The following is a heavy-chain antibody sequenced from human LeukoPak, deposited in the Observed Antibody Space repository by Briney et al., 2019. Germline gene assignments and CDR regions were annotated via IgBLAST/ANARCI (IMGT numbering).Heavy chain of an antibody. CDR2: IYYSGST. Sequence: SETLSLTCTVSGVSISSSSYYWRWIRQPPGKGLEWIGSIYYSGSTYYNPSLNSRVTISVDTPKNQFSLKLSSVTAADPAVYYCARQRGMITIFGVVIIGWFDPWGQGTLVTVSS. J-gene: IGHJ5*02. D-gene: IGHD3-3*01. CDR1: GVSISSSSYY. CDR3: ARQRGMITIFGVVIIGWFDP. V-gene: IGHV4-39*01.